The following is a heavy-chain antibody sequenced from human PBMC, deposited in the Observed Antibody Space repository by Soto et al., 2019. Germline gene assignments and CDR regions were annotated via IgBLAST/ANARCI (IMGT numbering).Heavy chain of an antibody. V-gene: IGHV4-39*01. D-gene: IGHD5-18*01. Sequence: SETLSLTCTVSGSSISSSSYYWGWIRQPPGKGLEWIGSIYYSGSTYYNPSLKSRVTISVDTSKNQFSLKLSSVTAADTAVYYCAIHFGGDSYGPWDYYYGMDVWGQGTTVTVSS. CDR2: IYYSGST. CDR1: GSSISSSSYY. CDR3: AIHFGGDSYGPWDYYYGMDV. J-gene: IGHJ6*02.